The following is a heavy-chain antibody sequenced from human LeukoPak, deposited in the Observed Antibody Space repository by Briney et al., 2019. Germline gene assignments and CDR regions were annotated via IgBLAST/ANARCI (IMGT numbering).Heavy chain of an antibody. D-gene: IGHD6-13*01. V-gene: IGHV3-49*04. CDR1: GFTFGDYA. Sequence: PGGSLRLSCTASGFTFGDYAMSWVRQAPGKGLEWVGFIRSKAYGGTTKYAASVKGRFTISRDDSKSIAYLQMNSLKTEDTAVYYCTRVFEQQLDFDYWGQGTLVTVSS. CDR2: IRSKAYGGTT. CDR3: TRVFEQQLDFDY. J-gene: IGHJ4*02.